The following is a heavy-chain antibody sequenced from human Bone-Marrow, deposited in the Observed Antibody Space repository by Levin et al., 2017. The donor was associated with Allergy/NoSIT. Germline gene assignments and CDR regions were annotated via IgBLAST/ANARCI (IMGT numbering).Heavy chain of an antibody. CDR3: ARASGKGYCSSTSCSYFDY. CDR2: INPNSGGT. CDR1: GYTFTGYY. V-gene: IGHV1-2*02. Sequence: ASVKVSCKASGYTFTGYYMHWVRQAPGQGLEWMGWINPNSGGTNYAQKFQGRVTMTRDTSISTAYMELSRLRSDDTAVYYCARASGKGYCSSTSCSYFDYWGQGTLVTVSS. D-gene: IGHD2-2*01. J-gene: IGHJ4*02.